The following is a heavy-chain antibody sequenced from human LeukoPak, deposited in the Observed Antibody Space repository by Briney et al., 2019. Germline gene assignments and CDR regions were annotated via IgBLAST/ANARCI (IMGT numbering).Heavy chain of an antibody. D-gene: IGHD3-9*01. CDR2: MNPNSGNT. Sequence: ASVKVSCKASGYTFTTYDINWVRQTTGNGLEWMGWMNPNSGNTGYAQRFQGRVTMTRNSSISTAYMDLSSLGSEDTAVYYCARATGKDILTGRKLDYWGQGTLVTVSS. J-gene: IGHJ4*02. CDR3: ARATGKDILTGRKLDY. CDR1: GYTFTTYD. V-gene: IGHV1-8*01.